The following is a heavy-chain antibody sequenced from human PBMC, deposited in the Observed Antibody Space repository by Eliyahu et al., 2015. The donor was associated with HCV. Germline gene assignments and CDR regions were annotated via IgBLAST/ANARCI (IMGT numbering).Heavy chain of an antibody. CDR2: INPNSGGT. CDR1: GYTFTGYY. V-gene: IGHV1-2*02. D-gene: IGHD5-24*01. CDR3: ARGALWGWLQLPYFDY. Sequence: QVQLVQSGAEVKKPGASVKVSCKASGYTFTGYYMHWVRQAPGQGLEWMGWINPNSGGTNYAQKFQGRVTMTRDTSISTAYMELSRLRSDDTAVYYCARGALWGWLQLPYFDYWGQGTLVTVSS. J-gene: IGHJ4*02.